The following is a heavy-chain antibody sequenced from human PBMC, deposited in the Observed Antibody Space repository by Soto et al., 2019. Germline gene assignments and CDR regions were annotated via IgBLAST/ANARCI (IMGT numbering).Heavy chain of an antibody. CDR3: ARVLAVTEYYFDY. CDR2: ISSSSSTI. Sequence: EVQLVESGGGLVQPGGSMRLSCAASGFTFSSYSMNWVRQAPGKGLEWVSYISSSSSTIYYADSVKGRFTISRDNAKNSLYLQMNSLRAEDTAVYYCARVLAVTEYYFDYWGQGTLVTVSS. V-gene: IGHV3-48*01. CDR1: GFTFSSYS. D-gene: IGHD4-17*01. J-gene: IGHJ4*02.